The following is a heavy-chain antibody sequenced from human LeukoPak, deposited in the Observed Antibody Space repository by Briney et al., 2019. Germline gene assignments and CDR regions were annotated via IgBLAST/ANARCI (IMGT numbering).Heavy chain of an antibody. CDR1: GGTFSSYA. Sequence: ASVKVSCKASGGTFSSYAISWVRQAPGQGLEWMGRIIPILGIANYAQKFQGRVTITADKSTSTAYMELSSLRSEDTAVYYCARGRQNYDFWSGYSHDAFDIWGQGTMVTISS. CDR2: IIPILGIA. D-gene: IGHD3-3*01. CDR3: ARGRQNYDFWSGYSHDAFDI. V-gene: IGHV1-69*04. J-gene: IGHJ3*02.